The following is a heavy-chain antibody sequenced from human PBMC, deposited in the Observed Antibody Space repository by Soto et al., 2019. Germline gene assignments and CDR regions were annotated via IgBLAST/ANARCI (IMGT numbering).Heavy chain of an antibody. D-gene: IGHD1-1*01. CDR1: GFAFSASA. J-gene: IGHJ3*02. CDR3: AVVLPSTGVLHI. CDR2: VRSKSDNVAP. Sequence: EVQLVESGGDLVQPGGSLELSCAASGFAFSASAVHWVRQASGKGLEWVGRVRSKSDNVAPVYAASVKGRFTISRDDSKKTAYLQMNGLKREDTAVYFCAVVLPSTGVLHIWGLRTRVTGSS. V-gene: IGHV3-73*02.